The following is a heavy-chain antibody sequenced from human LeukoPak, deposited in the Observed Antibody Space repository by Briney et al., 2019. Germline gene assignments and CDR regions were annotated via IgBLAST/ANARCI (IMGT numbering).Heavy chain of an antibody. V-gene: IGHV3-7*01. D-gene: IGHD3-3*01. CDR2: IKQDGSEK. Sequence: GGSLRLSCAASGFTFSSYWMSWVRQAPGKGLEWVANIKQDGSEKYYVDSVKGRFTISRDNAKNSLYLQMNSLRAEDTAVYYCARDSRVVLLYYYYYGMDVWGQGTTVTVSS. CDR1: GFTFSSYW. J-gene: IGHJ6*02. CDR3: ARDSRVVLLYYYYYGMDV.